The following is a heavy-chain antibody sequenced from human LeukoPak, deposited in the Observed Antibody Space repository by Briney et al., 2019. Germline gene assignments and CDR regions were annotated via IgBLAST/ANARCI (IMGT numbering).Heavy chain of an antibody. Sequence: SETLSLTCTVSGGSISSRSYYWSWIRQPAGRGLEWIGRIYTSGSTNYNPSLKSRVTISVDTSKKEFSLKLSSVTAADTAVYYCASDLPKTPYYYDSSGYYYSQRYYYYMDVWGKGTTVTLSS. D-gene: IGHD3-22*01. V-gene: IGHV4-61*02. J-gene: IGHJ6*03. CDR3: ASDLPKTPYYYDSSGYYYSQRYYYYMDV. CDR1: GGSISSRSYY. CDR2: IYTSGST.